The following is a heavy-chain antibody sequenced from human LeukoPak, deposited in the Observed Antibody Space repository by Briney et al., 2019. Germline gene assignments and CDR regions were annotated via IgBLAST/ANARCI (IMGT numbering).Heavy chain of an antibody. D-gene: IGHD1-26*01. CDR1: GFSFSNYG. CDR2: ISSDGSDK. V-gene: IGHV3-30*18. Sequence: GGSLRLSCAASGFSFSNYGMHWVRQAPGKGLDWVAVISSDGSDKYYADSVKGRFTISRDNSKNTLCLQMNSLRAEDTAVYYCAKDKGREGDYWGQGNLVTVSS. CDR3: AKDKGREGDY. J-gene: IGHJ4*02.